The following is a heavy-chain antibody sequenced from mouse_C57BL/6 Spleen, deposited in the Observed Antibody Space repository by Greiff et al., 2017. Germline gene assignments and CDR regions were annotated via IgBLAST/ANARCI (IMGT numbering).Heavy chain of an antibody. J-gene: IGHJ4*01. CDR1: GYAFSSSW. D-gene: IGHD1-1*01. CDR2: IYPGDGDT. CDR3: AITTVAPYAMDY. V-gene: IGHV1-82*01. Sequence: VQLQESGPELVKPGASVKISCKASGYAFSSSWMNWVKQRPGKGLEWIGRIYPGDGDTNYNGKFKGKATLTADKSSSTAYMQLSSLTSEDSAVYFCAITTVAPYAMDYWGQGTSVTVSS.